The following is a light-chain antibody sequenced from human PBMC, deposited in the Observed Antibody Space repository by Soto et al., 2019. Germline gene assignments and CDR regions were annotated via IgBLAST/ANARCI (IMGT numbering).Light chain of an antibody. J-gene: IGLJ2*01. V-gene: IGLV1-44*01. CDR1: SSNIGSNT. CDR3: ASWDDSLNGVV. CDR2: SNN. Sequence: QSVLTQPPSASGTPGQRVTISCSGSSSNIGSNTVNWYQQLPGTAPKLLIYSNNQRPSVVPDRFSGSNSDTSASLAISGLQAEDAADYYCASWDDSLNGVVFGGGTKLTVL.